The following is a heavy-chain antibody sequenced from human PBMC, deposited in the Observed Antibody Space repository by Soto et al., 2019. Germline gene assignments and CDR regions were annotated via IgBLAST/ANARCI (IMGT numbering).Heavy chain of an antibody. CDR1: GFTLTTYT. CDR2: INGRSNYK. CDR3: VREDGVVGVSSAFDS. V-gene: IGHV3-21*02. D-gene: IGHD2-15*01. J-gene: IGHJ4*02. Sequence: EVKLVESGGGLVAPGGTLRLSCVASGFTLTTYTMNWVRQAPGTGLEWVASINGRSNYKDYSDSVKGRFTISRDNAQNSLFLQMGRLGPEDTAIYYCVREDGVVGVSSAFDSWGQGTLVTVSS.